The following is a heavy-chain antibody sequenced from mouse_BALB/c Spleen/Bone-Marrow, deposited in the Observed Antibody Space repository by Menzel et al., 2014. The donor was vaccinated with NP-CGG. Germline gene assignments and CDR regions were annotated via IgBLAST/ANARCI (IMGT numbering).Heavy chain of an antibody. CDR3: ARKENWAYAMDY. J-gene: IGHJ4*01. D-gene: IGHD4-1*01. CDR2: IYPGDGST. Sequence: QVQLQQSGPDLVKPGASVKMSCKASGYTFTSYYIHWVKQRPGQGLEWIGWIYPGDGSTKYNEKFKGKTTLTADKSSSTAYMLLSSLTSEDSAIYFCARKENWAYAMDYWGQGTSVTVSS. V-gene: IGHV1S56*01. CDR1: GYTFTSYY.